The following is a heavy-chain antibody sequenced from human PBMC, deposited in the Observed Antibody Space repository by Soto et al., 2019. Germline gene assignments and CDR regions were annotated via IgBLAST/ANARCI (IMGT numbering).Heavy chain of an antibody. Sequence: PGGSLRLSCAASGFTFSSYAMSWVRQAPGRGLEWVSAISGSGDSTYYADSVKGRFTISRDNSKNTLYLQMNSLRAEDTAVYYCARRSSGSYYAAFDVWGQGTMVTVS. D-gene: IGHD1-26*01. CDR1: GFTFSSYA. CDR2: ISGSGDST. J-gene: IGHJ3*01. CDR3: ARRSSGSYYAAFDV. V-gene: IGHV3-23*01.